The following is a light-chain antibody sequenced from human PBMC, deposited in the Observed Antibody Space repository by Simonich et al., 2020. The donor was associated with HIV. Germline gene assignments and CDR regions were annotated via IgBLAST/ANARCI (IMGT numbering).Light chain of an antibody. CDR2: GAS. J-gene: IGKJ1*01. CDR1: KSVSSN. V-gene: IGKV3-11*01. CDR3: QHRSNWPPT. Sequence: EIVMTQSPATLSVSPGERATLSCRASKSVSSNLAWYQQKPGQAPRLLIYGASNRATGIPARFSGSGSGTDFTLTISSLEAEDFAVYYCQHRSNWPPTFGQGTKVDIK.